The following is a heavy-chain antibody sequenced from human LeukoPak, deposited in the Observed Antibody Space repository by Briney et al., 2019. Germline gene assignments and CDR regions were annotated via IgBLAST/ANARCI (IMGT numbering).Heavy chain of an antibody. CDR1: GGSFRRYY. D-gene: IGHD3-22*01. J-gene: IGHJ2*01. CDR2: INHSVST. CDR3: ARPALRVVRAWYFDL. Sequence: SETLSLPCALYGGSFRRYYWSWIRQPPRKALEGMGEINHSVSTNYNPSLKSRVTISVDTSKNQYSLKLGSVPAADTAVYYCARPALRVVRAWYFDLWGRGTLVTVSS. V-gene: IGHV4-34*01.